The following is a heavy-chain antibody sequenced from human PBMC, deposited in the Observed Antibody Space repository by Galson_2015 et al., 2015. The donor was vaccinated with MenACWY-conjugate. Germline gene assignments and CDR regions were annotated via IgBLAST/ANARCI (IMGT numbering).Heavy chain of an antibody. J-gene: IGHJ4*02. CDR3: AREPKVTTTGDFDF. CDR1: GGSISSSNYY. V-gene: IGHV4-39*02. Sequence: SETLSLTCTVSGGSISSSNYYWGWIRQPPGKGLEWIGRISYSGSTYYNPSLKSRVTISVDTSKNQFSLKVTSVSAADTAVYYCAREPKVTTTGDFDFWGQGTLVTVSS. CDR2: ISYSGST. D-gene: IGHD1-1*01.